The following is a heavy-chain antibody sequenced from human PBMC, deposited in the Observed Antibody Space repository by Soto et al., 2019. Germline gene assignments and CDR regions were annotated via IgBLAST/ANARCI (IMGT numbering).Heavy chain of an antibody. CDR2: ISYDGSNK. CDR3: AKDGSSCYVCGDYYGMDV. J-gene: IGHJ6*02. V-gene: IGHV3-30*18. D-gene: IGHD2-15*01. CDR1: GFTFSSYG. Sequence: QVQLVESGGGVVQPGRSLRLSCAASGFTFSSYGMHWVRQAPGKGLEWVAVISYDGSNKYYADSVKGRFTISRDNSKNTLYLQMNSLRAEDTAVYYCAKDGSSCYVCGDYYGMDVWGQGTTVTVSS.